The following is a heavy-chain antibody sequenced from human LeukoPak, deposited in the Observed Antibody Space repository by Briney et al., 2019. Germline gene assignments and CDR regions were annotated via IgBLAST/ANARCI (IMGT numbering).Heavy chain of an antibody. CDR2: ISWNSGSI. CDR1: GFTFDDYA. J-gene: IGHJ4*02. CDR3: AKVSVRGVISYYFDY. V-gene: IGHV3-9*01. D-gene: IGHD3-10*01. Sequence: GRSLRLSCAASGFTFDDYAMHWVRQAPGKGLEWVSGISWNSGSIGYADSVKGRFTISRDNAKNSLYLQMNSLRAEDTALYYCAKVSVRGVISYYFDYWGQGTLVTVSS.